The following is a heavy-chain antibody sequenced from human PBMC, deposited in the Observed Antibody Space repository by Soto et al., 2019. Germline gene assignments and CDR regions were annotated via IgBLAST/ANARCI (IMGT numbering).Heavy chain of an antibody. CDR1: GGSISNGGYY. CDR2: IYYSGST. CDR3: ARAPLYPVY. D-gene: IGHD2-2*02. V-gene: IGHV4-31*03. J-gene: IGHJ4*02. Sequence: QVQLQESGPGLVKPSQTLSLTCTVSGGSISNGGYYWSWIRQHPGKALEWIGYIYYSGSTYYNPSLNSRVTISVDTSKNQLSLKLTSVTAADTAVYYCARAPLYPVYWGQGTLVTVSS.